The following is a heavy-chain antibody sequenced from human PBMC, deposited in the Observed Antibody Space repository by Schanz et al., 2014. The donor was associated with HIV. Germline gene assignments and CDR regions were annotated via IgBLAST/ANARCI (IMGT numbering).Heavy chain of an antibody. V-gene: IGHV3-49*05. CDR2: IRSKAYGGTT. D-gene: IGHD3-10*01. CDR3: TRVLTKWFGEARYGADV. J-gene: IGHJ6*02. CDR1: GFTFGDYP. Sequence: EVQLVESGGGLVKPGRSLRLSCTASGFTFGDYPMSWFRQAPGKGLEWVGFIRSKAYGGTTGYAASVKGRFIISRDDSNNIAYLEVNSLKTEDTAVYYCTRVLTKWFGEARYGADVWGQGTTVTVSS.